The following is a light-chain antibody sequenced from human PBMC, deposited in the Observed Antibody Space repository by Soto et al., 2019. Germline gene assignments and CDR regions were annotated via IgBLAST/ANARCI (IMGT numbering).Light chain of an antibody. CDR2: AAS. Sequence: DFQMTQSPSSLSASVGDRVTITCRASQSVTTYLNWYQQRQGKAPNLLIYAASNLQNGVPSRFNGSGSGTDFTLTIIALQPEDSATYFCQQTYSIPPLTFGGGTKVQIK. J-gene: IGKJ4*01. V-gene: IGKV1-39*01. CDR3: QQTYSIPPLT. CDR1: QSVTTY.